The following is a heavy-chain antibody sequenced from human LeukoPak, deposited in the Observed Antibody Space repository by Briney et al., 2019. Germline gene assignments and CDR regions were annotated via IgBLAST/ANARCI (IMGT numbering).Heavy chain of an antibody. Sequence: SETLSLTCAVYGGSFSAYYWSWIRQSPGKGLEWIGEINHSGSTNYNPSLESRVTISVDTSKNQVSLNLTSVTAADSAVYYCARGQVDRDYWGQGTLVTVSS. CDR3: ARGQVDRDY. D-gene: IGHD2-15*01. V-gene: IGHV4-34*01. CDR2: INHSGST. J-gene: IGHJ4*02. CDR1: GGSFSAYY.